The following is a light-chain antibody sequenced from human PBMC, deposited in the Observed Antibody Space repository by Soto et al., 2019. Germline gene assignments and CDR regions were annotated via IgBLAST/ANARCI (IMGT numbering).Light chain of an antibody. CDR3: SSYTSSSTPYV. CDR1: SSDVGGYNY. V-gene: IGLV2-14*01. J-gene: IGLJ1*01. Sequence: QSALTQPASVSGSPRKSITISCTGTSSDVGGYNYVSWYQQHPGKAPKLMIYEVSNQPSRVSNRFSGSKSGNTASLTISGLQAEDEADYYCSSYTSSSTPYVYGTGTKVTVL. CDR2: EVS.